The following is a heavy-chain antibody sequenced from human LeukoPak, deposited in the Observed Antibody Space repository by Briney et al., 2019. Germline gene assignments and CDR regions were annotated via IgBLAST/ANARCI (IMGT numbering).Heavy chain of an antibody. CDR2: INHSGSS. CDR3: ARRSQDFDF. Sequence: SETLSLTCAVDGGSFSFYYWSWIRRTPGKGLEWIGEINHSGSSNYNPSLKSRVTISVDTSKNQFSLKLNSVTAADTAVYYCARRSQDFDFWGQGILVTVSA. CDR1: GGSFSFYY. J-gene: IGHJ4*02. V-gene: IGHV4-34*01.